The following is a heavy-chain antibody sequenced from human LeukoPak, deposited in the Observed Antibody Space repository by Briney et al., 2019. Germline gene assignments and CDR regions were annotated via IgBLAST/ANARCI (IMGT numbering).Heavy chain of an antibody. V-gene: IGHV3-23*01. D-gene: IGHD3-10*01. Sequence: GGSLRLSCAASGFTLSSYSMSWVRQAPGKGLEWLSYISSGSGTTYYTDSVKGRFTISRDNSKNTLYLQMNSLRVEDTAVYYCAKYYYSSGSQRFFDYWSQGTLVTVSS. CDR1: GFTLSSYS. CDR2: ISSGSGTT. J-gene: IGHJ4*02. CDR3: AKYYYSSGSQRFFDY.